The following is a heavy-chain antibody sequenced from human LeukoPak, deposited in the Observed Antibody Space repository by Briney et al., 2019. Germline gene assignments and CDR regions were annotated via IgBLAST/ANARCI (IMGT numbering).Heavy chain of an antibody. CDR3: ASRGGRFGDFDY. Sequence: KTSETLSLTCTVSGGSISSGDYYWSWIRQPPGTGLEWIGYIYYSGSTYYNPSLKSRVTISVDTSKNQFSLKLTSVTAADTAVYYCASRGGRFGDFDYWGQGTLVTVSS. CDR1: GGSISSGDYY. V-gene: IGHV4-30-4*01. J-gene: IGHJ4*02. D-gene: IGHD2-21*01. CDR2: IYYSGST.